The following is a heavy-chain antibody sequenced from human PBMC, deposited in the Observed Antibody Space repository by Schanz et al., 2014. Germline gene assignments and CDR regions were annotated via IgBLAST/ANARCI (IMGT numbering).Heavy chain of an antibody. V-gene: IGHV3-48*01. J-gene: IGHJ4*02. CDR3: ARGGSGSHYHLDY. CDR1: GFGFSSYS. D-gene: IGHD1-26*01. CDR2: ISGSSRTI. Sequence: EVPLVESGGGLIQPGGSLRLSCAASGFGFSSYSMNWVRQAPGKGLEWVSYISGSSRTIYYADSMKGRFTVSRDNAENALYLQMNSLRSEDTGLYFCARGGSGSHYHLDYWGQGTLVTVSS.